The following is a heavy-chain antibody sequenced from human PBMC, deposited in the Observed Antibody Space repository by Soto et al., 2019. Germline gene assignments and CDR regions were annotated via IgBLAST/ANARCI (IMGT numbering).Heavy chain of an antibody. CDR1: GDSISSGGYY. CDR3: ARDPYYGMDV. CDR2: IHYRGFT. V-gene: IGHV4-31*03. J-gene: IGHJ6*02. Sequence: LSLTCTVSGDSISSGGYYWTWIRQLPGKGLEWIGYIHYRGFTSYNLSLKSRVTISVDTSKNHFSLNLSSVTAADTAVYYCARDPYYGMDVWGQGTTVTVSS.